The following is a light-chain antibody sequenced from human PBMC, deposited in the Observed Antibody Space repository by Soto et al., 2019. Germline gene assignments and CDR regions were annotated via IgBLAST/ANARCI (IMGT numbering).Light chain of an antibody. V-gene: IGLV1-36*01. CDR1: SSNIGNNA. CDR2: YDD. J-gene: IGLJ1*01. Sequence: QSVLTQPPSVSAAPRQRVTISCSGSSSNIGNNAVNWYQQLPGKAPKLLIYYDDLLPSGVSDRFSASKSGTSASLAISGLQSEDEADYYCAAWDDSLNGYVFGTGTKLTVL. CDR3: AAWDDSLNGYV.